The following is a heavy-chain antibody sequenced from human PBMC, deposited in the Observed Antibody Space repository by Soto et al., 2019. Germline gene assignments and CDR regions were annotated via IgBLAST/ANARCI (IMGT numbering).Heavy chain of an antibody. CDR3: ARHDYADRTFDL. CDR2: IQYSGDT. D-gene: IGHD5-12*01. J-gene: IGHJ3*01. Sequence: PSETLSLTCIVSGGSVGSGAYYWSWIRQPPGSALEWIGYIQYSGDTNYNSSLKSRVTISVHRSRNRCSLKLSSVTATDTAFYYCARHDYADRTFDLWGQGTKVTVSS. V-gene: IGHV4-61*08. CDR1: GGSVGSGAYY.